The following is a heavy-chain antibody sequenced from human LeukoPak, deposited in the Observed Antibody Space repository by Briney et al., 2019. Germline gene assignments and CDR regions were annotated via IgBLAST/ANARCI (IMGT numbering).Heavy chain of an antibody. J-gene: IGHJ6*03. CDR3: ARDSEGFDSSSWYRTKYYYYYYYMDV. Sequence: ALVKVSCKASGGTFSSYAISWVRQAPGQGLEWMGGIIPIFGTANYAQKFQGRVTITTDESTSTAYMELSSLRSEDTAVYNCARDSEGFDSSSWYRTKYYYYYYYMDVWGKGTTVTVSS. CDR1: GGTFSSYA. CDR2: IIPIFGTA. D-gene: IGHD6-13*01. V-gene: IGHV1-69*05.